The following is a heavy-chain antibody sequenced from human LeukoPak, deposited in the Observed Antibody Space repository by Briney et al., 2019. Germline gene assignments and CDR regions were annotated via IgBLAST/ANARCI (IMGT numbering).Heavy chain of an antibody. Sequence: GGSLRLSCAAFGFTFSSYSMNWVRQAPGKGLEWVSSISSSSSYIYYADSVKGRFTISRDNAKNSLYLQMNSLRAEDTAVYYCARDWEGELYFDYWGQGTLVTVSS. V-gene: IGHV3-21*01. CDR3: ARDWEGELYFDY. D-gene: IGHD3-10*01. CDR1: GFTFSSYS. J-gene: IGHJ4*02. CDR2: ISSSSSYI.